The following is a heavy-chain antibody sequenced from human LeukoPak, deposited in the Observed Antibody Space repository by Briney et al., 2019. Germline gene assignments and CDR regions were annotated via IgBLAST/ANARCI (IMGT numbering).Heavy chain of an antibody. V-gene: IGHV3-7*01. CDR1: GFTFSSYW. D-gene: IGHD3-3*02. CDR2: IKRDGSEK. J-gene: IGHJ4*02. Sequence: PGGSLRLSCAASGFTFSSYWMTWVRQAPGKGLEWVANIKRDGSEKSYVDSVRGRFTISRDNAKNSLYLQMDSLRAEDTAVYYCARYISTGDWGQGTLVTVSS. CDR3: ARYISTGD.